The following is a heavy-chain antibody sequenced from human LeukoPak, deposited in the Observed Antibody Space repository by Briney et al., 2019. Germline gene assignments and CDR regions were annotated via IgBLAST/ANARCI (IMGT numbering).Heavy chain of an antibody. J-gene: IGHJ5*02. CDR1: GVSVSSKH. CDR3: ARSDYGDYDCFDP. V-gene: IGHV3-53*01. D-gene: IGHD4-17*01. Sequence: QPGGSLRLSCAASGVSVSSKHMSWVRQAPGKGLEWVSVIYSGGSTYYADSVKGRFTISRDKSKNTLYLQMNSLRAEDTAVYYCARSDYGDYDCFDPWGQGTLVTVSS. CDR2: IYSGGST.